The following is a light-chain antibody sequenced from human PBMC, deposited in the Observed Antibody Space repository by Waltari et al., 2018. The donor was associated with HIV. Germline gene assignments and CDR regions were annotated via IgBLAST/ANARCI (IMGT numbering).Light chain of an antibody. CDR2: EFA. J-gene: IGLJ1*01. Sequence: QSALTQPASMSGSPGQSITISCTGNSSNVGSSNLISWYQHHPGKAPKIIIYEFAKRPSGVSPRFSGSKSGNTASLTISDLQADDEADYSCCPYADISTYIFGPGTKVSVL. CDR3: CPYADISTYI. CDR1: SSNVGSSNL. V-gene: IGLV2-23*02.